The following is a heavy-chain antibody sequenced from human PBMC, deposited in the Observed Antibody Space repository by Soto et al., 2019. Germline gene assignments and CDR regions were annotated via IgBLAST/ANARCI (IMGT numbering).Heavy chain of an antibody. CDR1: GGSFSGYY. D-gene: IGHD2-2*01. J-gene: IGHJ6*03. Sequence: SETLSLTCAVYGGSFSGYYWSWIRQPPGKGLEWIGEINHSGSTNYNPSLKSRVTISVDTSKNQFSLKLSSVTAADTAVYYCARTDRCSSTSCYRYYYYYMDVWGKGTTVTVSS. CDR3: ARTDRCSSTSCYRYYYYYMDV. V-gene: IGHV4-34*01. CDR2: INHSGST.